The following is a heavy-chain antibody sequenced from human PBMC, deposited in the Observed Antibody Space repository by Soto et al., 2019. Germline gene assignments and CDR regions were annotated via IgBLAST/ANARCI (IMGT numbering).Heavy chain of an antibody. CDR1: GYSFTRYY. Sequence: XSVKVSCQASGYSFTRYYIHWVRQAPGQGPEWMGWINPNSGGTNYAQKFQGRVTMTRDTSISTAYMELSRLRSDDTAVYYCARVKRDIVVVVAATGYWFDHWGHGTLVTVSS. D-gene: IGHD2-15*01. CDR3: ARVKRDIVVVVAATGYWFDH. CDR2: INPNSGGT. J-gene: IGHJ5*02. V-gene: IGHV1-2*02.